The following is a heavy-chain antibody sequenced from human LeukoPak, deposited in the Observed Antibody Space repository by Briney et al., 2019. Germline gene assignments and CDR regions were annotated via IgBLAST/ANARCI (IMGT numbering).Heavy chain of an antibody. J-gene: IGHJ4*02. CDR2: ISASGAKT. CDR3: LREVGPFDY. CDR1: GFTFNTYG. D-gene: IGHD3-16*01. V-gene: IGHV3-23*01. Sequence: GGSLRLSCAASGFTFNTYGMSWVRQAPGKGLEWVSCISASGAKTYYADSVKGRFTISRDSSKNTLYLQMNSLRVDDTAIYYCLREVGPFDYWGQGTLVTVYS.